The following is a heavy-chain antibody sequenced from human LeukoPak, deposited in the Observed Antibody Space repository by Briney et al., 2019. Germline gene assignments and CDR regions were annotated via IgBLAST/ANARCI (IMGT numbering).Heavy chain of an antibody. Sequence: ASVKVSCKASGYTFTSYAMHWVRQAPGQRLEWMGWINAGNGNTKYSQKLQGRVTMTTDTSTSTAYMELRSLRSDDTAVYYCARDHNSYSSGWYGGSVIWGQGTLVTVSS. J-gene: IGHJ4*02. V-gene: IGHV1-3*01. CDR1: GYTFTSYA. CDR3: ARDHNSYSSGWYGGSVI. CDR2: INAGNGNT. D-gene: IGHD6-19*01.